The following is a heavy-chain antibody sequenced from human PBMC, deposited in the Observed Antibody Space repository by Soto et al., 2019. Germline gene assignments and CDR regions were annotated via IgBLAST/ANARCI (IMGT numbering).Heavy chain of an antibody. Sequence: SETLSLTCTVSGGSISSSSYYWGWIRQPPGKGLEWIGSIYYSGSTYYNPSLKSRVTISVDTSKNQFSLKLSSVTAADTAVYYCARSRGYSYGWLFDYWGQGTLVTVSS. V-gene: IGHV4-39*01. CDR2: IYYSGST. J-gene: IGHJ4*02. D-gene: IGHD5-18*01. CDR1: GGSISSSSYY. CDR3: ARSRGYSYGWLFDY.